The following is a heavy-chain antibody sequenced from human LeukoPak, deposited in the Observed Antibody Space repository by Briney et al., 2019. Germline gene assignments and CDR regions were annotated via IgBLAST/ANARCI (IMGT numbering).Heavy chain of an antibody. J-gene: IGHJ4*02. CDR2: ISNSGGS. D-gene: IGHD5-18*01. CDR3: AYSYGRGDYFDY. CDR1: GGSISNYY. V-gene: IGHV4-59*03. Sequence: PSETLSLICTVSGGSISNYYWSWLRQPPGKGLEWIAYISNSGGSNYNPSLKSRVTLSIDTSKNQFSLKLSSVTAADTAVYYCAYSYGRGDYFDYWGQGILVTVSS.